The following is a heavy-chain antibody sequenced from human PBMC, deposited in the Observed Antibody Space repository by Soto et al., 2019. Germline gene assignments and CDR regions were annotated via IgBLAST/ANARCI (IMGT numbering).Heavy chain of an antibody. V-gene: IGHV3-21*01. Sequence: PGGSLRLSCAASGFTFRSFTMNWVRQAPGKGLEWVSTISSNSAYIYYTDALRGRFTISRDNAKNSLHLQMNSLRAEDTAVYYCTRDASPDSNSRGRFDPWGPGTLVTVSS. CDR2: ISSNSAYI. J-gene: IGHJ5*02. CDR3: TRDASPDSNSRGRFDP. D-gene: IGHD1-1*01. CDR1: GFTFRSFT.